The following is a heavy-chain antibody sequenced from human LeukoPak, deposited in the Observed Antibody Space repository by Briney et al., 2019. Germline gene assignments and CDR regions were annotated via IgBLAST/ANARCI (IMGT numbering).Heavy chain of an antibody. Sequence: GASVKVSCKASGGTFSSYAISWVRRAPGQGLEWMGGIIPIFGTANYAQKFQGRVTITADKSTSTAYMELSSLRSEDTAVYCCAREGNCSSTSCYGSSRVWFDPWGQGTLVTVSS. CDR2: IIPIFGTA. D-gene: IGHD2-2*01. CDR3: AREGNCSSTSCYGSSRVWFDP. J-gene: IGHJ5*02. CDR1: GGTFSSYA. V-gene: IGHV1-69*06.